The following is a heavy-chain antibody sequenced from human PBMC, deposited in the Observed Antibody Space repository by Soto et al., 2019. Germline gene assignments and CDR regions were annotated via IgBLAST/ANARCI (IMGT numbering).Heavy chain of an antibody. CDR1: GFPFSTYW. CDR3: VCGGNFFVY. Sequence: EVQLVESGGGLVQPGGSLRLPCAASGFPFSTYWMTWVRQPPGKGLEWVASINQDGSERYYVDSVRGRFTISRDNAKNSLYLQMNSLRAEDTAVYYCVCGGNFFVYWGQGTLVTVSP. J-gene: IGHJ4*02. CDR2: INQDGSER. D-gene: IGHD3-16*01. V-gene: IGHV3-7*01.